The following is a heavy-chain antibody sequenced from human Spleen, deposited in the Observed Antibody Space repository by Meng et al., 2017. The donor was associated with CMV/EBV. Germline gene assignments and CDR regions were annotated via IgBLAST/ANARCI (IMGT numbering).Heavy chain of an antibody. V-gene: IGHV4-61*01. CDR2: IYYSGST. CDR3: ARGVIPRWGRHRFDP. D-gene: IGHD4-23*01. J-gene: IGHJ5*02. CDR1: GGSVSSGSYF. Sequence: SETLSLTCTVSGGSVSSGSYFWSWIRQPPGKGLEWIGYIYYSGSTKYNPSLKSRATISVDTSKNQFSLKLRSVTAADTAVYYCARGVIPRWGRHRFDPWGQGTLVTVSS.